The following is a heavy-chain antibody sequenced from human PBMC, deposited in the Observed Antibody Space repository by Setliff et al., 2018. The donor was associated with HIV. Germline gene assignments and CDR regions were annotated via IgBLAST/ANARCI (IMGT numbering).Heavy chain of an antibody. Sequence: ASVKVSCKASGYTFTNYDINWVRQATGQGLEWMGWMNPNSGNTGYAQKFQGRVTITKNTSISTTYMELSSLRSEDTAVYYCATVPLGDWSFDSWGQGTLVTVSS. CDR3: ATVPLGDWSFDS. CDR1: GYTFTNYD. V-gene: IGHV1-8*03. D-gene: IGHD3-9*01. CDR2: MNPNSGNT. J-gene: IGHJ4*02.